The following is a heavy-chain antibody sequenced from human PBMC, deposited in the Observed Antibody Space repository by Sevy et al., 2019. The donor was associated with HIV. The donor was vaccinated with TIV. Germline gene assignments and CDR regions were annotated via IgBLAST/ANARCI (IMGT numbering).Heavy chain of an antibody. J-gene: IGHJ6*01. D-gene: IGHD6-19*01. CDR3: EKTNERGIALGGMDGLDV. CDR1: GFMFDDYT. CDR2: INWNSDNI. V-gene: IGHV3-9*01. Sequence: LSLTCAASGFMFDDYTMHWVRQVPGKGPEWVSSINWNSDNIGYADSVRGRFIISGNNARSSLYLQMNSLRVEDTALYYCEKTNERGIALGGMDGLDVWGQGTTVTVSS.